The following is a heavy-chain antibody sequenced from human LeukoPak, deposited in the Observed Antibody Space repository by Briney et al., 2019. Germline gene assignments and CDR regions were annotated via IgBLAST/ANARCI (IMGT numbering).Heavy chain of an antibody. CDR2: INHSGST. CDR3: ARGLGVWGSYRLGYFDY. V-gene: IGHV4-34*01. J-gene: IGHJ4*02. Sequence: SETLSLTCAVYGGSSSGYYWSWIRQPPGKGLEWIGEINHSGSTNYNPSLKSRVTISVDTSKNQFSLKLSSVTAADTAVYYCARGLGVWGSYRLGYFDYWGQGTLVTVSS. CDR1: GGSSSGYY. D-gene: IGHD3-16*02.